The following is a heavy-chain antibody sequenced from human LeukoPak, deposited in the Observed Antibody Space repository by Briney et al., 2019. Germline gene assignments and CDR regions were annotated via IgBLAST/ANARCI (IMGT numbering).Heavy chain of an antibody. CDR2: IWYDGSNK. V-gene: IGHV3-33*01. CDR1: GFTFSSYG. CDR3: ARGGRANYYMDV. J-gene: IGHJ6*03. D-gene: IGHD3-16*01. Sequence: GGSLRLSCAASGFTFSSYGMHWVRQAPGKGLEWVAVIWYDGSNKYYADSVKGRFTISRDNSKNTLYLQMNSRRGEDTAVYYCARGGRANYYMDVWGKGTTVTVSS.